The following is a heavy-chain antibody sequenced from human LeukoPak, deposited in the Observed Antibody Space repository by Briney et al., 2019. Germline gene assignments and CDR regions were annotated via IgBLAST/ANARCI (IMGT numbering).Heavy chain of an antibody. V-gene: IGHV4-61*08. CDR3: ARGITGTVRAFDI. CDR1: GGSISSGGYY. CDR2: IYYSGST. Sequence: SETLSLTCTVSGGSISSGGYYWSWIRQHPGKGLEWIGYIYYSGSTYYNPSLKSRVTISVDTSKNQFSLKLSSVTAADTAVYYCARGITGTVRAFDIWGQGTMVTVSS. D-gene: IGHD1-20*01. J-gene: IGHJ3*02.